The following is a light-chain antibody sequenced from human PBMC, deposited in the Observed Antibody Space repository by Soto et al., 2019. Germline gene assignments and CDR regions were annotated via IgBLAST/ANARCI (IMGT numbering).Light chain of an antibody. V-gene: IGKV4-1*01. J-gene: IGKJ4*01. CDR1: QSVFYSSNNKYY. Sequence: DIVMTQSPDSLAVSLGERATINCKSSQSVFYSSNNKYYLAWYQQKPGQPPKLLIYWASTRESGIPDRFSGSGSGTDFTLTISSLQAEDVAVYSCQQYYSTPPLTFGGGIKVEIK. CDR2: WAS. CDR3: QQYYSTPPLT.